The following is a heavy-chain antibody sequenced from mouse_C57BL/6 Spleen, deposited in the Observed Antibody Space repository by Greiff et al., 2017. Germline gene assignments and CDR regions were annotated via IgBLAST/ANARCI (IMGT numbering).Heavy chain of an antibody. J-gene: IGHJ2*01. CDR3: ARRNLYYSNYFDY. CDR1: GYTFTSYW. D-gene: IGHD2-5*01. Sequence: QVQLQQPGAGLVRPGSSVKLSCKASGYTFTSYWMDWVKQRPGQGLEWIGNIYPSDSETHYNQKFKDKATLTVDKSSSTAYMQLSSLTSEDSAVYYCARRNLYYSNYFDYWGQGTTLTVSS. CDR2: IYPSDSET. V-gene: IGHV1-61*01.